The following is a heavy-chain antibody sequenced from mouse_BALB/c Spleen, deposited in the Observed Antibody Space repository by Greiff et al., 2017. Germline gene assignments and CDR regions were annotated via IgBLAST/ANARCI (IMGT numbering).Heavy chain of an antibody. D-gene: IGHD2-3*01. CDR3: ARDGYYGAHYYAMDY. CDR1: GFNIKDYY. CDR2: IDPENGNT. Sequence: VQLQQSGAELVRSGASVKLSCTASGFNIKDYYMHWVKQRPEQGLEWIGWIDPENGNTIYDPKFQGKASITADTSSNTAYLQLSSLTSEDTAVYYCARDGYYGAHYYAMDYWGQGTSVTVSS. J-gene: IGHJ4*01. V-gene: IGHV14-1*02.